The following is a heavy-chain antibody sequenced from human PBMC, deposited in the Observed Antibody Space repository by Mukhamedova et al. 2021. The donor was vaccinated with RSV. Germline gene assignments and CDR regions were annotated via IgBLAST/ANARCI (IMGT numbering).Heavy chain of an antibody. J-gene: IGHJ4*02. Sequence: GKGLEWVGRIKSKTDGGTTDYAAPVKGRFTISRDDSKNTLYLQMNSLKTEDTAVYYCTTPVGATVREVDYWGQGTLVTVSS. V-gene: IGHV3-15*01. CDR3: TTPVGATVREVDY. CDR2: IKSKTDGGTT. D-gene: IGHD1-26*01.